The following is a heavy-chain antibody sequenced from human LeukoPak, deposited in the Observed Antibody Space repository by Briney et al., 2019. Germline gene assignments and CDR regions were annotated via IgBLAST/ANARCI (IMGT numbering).Heavy chain of an antibody. CDR3: ARWRYLDV. D-gene: IGHD3-9*01. CDR1: GGSISTFY. Sequence: TSETLSLTCTVSGGSISTFYWSWVRQPPGKGLEYIGYIDYSGSANYTPSLKSRVTISVDTSKNQFSLKLSSVTAADTAIYYCARWRYLDVWDQGTTVTVSS. CDR2: IDYSGSA. J-gene: IGHJ6*02. V-gene: IGHV4-59*01.